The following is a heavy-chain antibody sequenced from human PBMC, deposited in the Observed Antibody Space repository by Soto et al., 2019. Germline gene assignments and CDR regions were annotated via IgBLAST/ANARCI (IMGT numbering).Heavy chain of an antibody. CDR1: GYTFASYG. Sequence: QVQLVQSGAEVKKPGASVKVSCKASGYTFASYGINWVRQAPGQGLEWLGWISPYDGYTHYAQILQGRVSMTTDTSTKTAYMELRSLGSDGTAMYYCARGGYYDSSGARNYYFYGMNVCGQGTTVTVSS. D-gene: IGHD3-22*01. CDR3: ARGGYYDSSGARNYYFYGMNV. J-gene: IGHJ6*02. CDR2: ISPYDGYT. V-gene: IGHV1-18*01.